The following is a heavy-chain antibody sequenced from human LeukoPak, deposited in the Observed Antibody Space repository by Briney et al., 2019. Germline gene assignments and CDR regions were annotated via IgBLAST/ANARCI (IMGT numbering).Heavy chain of an antibody. CDR2: IYHSGST. CDR1: GGSISSYY. Sequence: SETLSLTCTVSGGSISSYYWSWIRQPAGKGLEWIGSIYHSGSTYYNPSLKSRVTISVDTSKNQFSLKLSSVTAADTAVYYCARVPGPTNPNVDYWGQGTLVTVSS. V-gene: IGHV4-4*07. J-gene: IGHJ4*02. CDR3: ARVPGPTNPNVDY.